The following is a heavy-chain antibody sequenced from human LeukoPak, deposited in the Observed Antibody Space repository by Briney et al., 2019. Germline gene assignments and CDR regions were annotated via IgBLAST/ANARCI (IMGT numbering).Heavy chain of an antibody. Sequence: GGSLRLSCAASGFTFSSYGMHWVRQAPGKGLEWVAVIWYDGSNKYYADSVKGRFTISRGNSKNTLYLQMNSLRAEGTAVYYCARDRGWLQFTLGYWGQGTLVTVSS. V-gene: IGHV3-33*01. CDR1: GFTFSSYG. J-gene: IGHJ4*02. CDR3: ARDRGWLQFTLGY. CDR2: IWYDGSNK. D-gene: IGHD5-12*01.